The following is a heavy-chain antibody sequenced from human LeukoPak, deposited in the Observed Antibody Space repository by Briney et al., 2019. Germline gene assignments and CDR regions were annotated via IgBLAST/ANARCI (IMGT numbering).Heavy chain of an antibody. Sequence: AXVKVSCKVSGHTLTELSMHWVRQAPGKGLEWMGGFDPEDGETIYAQKLQGRVTMTEDTSTDTAYMELSSLRSEDTAVYYCAREPTMIVVVGGAFDIWGQGTMVTVSS. J-gene: IGHJ3*02. V-gene: IGHV1-24*01. CDR1: GHTLTELS. CDR3: AREPTMIVVVGGAFDI. D-gene: IGHD3-22*01. CDR2: FDPEDGET.